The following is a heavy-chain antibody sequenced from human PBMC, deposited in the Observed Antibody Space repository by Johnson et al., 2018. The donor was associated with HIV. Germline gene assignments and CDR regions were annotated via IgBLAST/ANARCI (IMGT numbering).Heavy chain of an antibody. D-gene: IGHD5-24*01. Sequence: VQLVESGGGLVQPGGSLRLSCAASGFTVSSNYMSWVRQAPGKGLDLVSVIFSGGTTYYADSVNGRFTISRDNSKNTLYLQMNSLRAEDTALYYCARACRDGYTCDAFDIWGQGTMVTVSS. CDR3: ARACRDGYTCDAFDI. V-gene: IGHV3-66*01. CDR1: GFTVSSNY. J-gene: IGHJ3*02. CDR2: IFSGGTT.